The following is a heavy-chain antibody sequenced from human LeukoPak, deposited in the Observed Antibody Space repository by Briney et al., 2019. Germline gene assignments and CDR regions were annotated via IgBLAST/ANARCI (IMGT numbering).Heavy chain of an antibody. Sequence: PGGSLRLSCTASGFTLGDYAVSWVGQARGKGLDWVGFIRSKAYGGTTEYAASVKGRFTISRDDSKSIAYLQMNSLKTEDTAVYYCTRRPMGYCNSTSCSYGMDVWGQGTTVTVSS. V-gene: IGHV3-49*04. D-gene: IGHD2-2*01. CDR3: TRRPMGYCNSTSCSYGMDV. J-gene: IGHJ6*02. CDR1: GFTLGDYA. CDR2: IRSKAYGGTT.